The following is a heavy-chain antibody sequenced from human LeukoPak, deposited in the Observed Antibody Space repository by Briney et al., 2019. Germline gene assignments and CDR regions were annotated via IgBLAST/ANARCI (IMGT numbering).Heavy chain of an antibody. J-gene: IGHJ3*02. D-gene: IGHD2-15*01. V-gene: IGHV4-31*03. CDR3: ARDEVVAHAFDI. Sequence: PSQTLCLTCTVSGGSISSGGYYWSWIRQHPGKGLEWIGYIYYSGSTYYNPSLKSRVTISVDTSKNQFSLKLSSVTAADTAVYYCARDEVVAHAFDIWGQGTMVTVSS. CDR1: GGSISSGGYY. CDR2: IYYSGST.